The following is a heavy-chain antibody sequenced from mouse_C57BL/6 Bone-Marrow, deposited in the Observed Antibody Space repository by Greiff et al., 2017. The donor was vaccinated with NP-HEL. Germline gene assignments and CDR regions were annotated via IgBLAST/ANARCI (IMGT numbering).Heavy chain of an antibody. V-gene: IGHV1-4*01. CDR1: GYTFTSYT. J-gene: IGHJ2*01. Sequence: QVQLQQSGAELARPGASVKMSCKASGYTFTSYTMHWVKQRPGQGLEWIGYINPSSGYTKYNQKFKDKATLTADKSSSTAYMQLSSLTSEDSAVYYCARRDGSSRSFLYYFDYWGQGTTLTVSS. D-gene: IGHD1-1*01. CDR2: INPSSGYT. CDR3: ARRDGSSRSFLYYFDY.